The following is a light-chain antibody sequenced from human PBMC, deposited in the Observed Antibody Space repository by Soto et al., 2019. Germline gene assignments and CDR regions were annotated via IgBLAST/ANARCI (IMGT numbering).Light chain of an antibody. J-gene: IGLJ1*01. V-gene: IGLV2-14*01. CDR3: SSYTSSSTLYV. CDR1: SSDVGNYNF. Sequence: QSALTQPPSVSGSPGQSVTISCTITSSDVGNYNFVSWYQQHPGKAPKLMIYGVTNRPSGVSHRFSGSKSGNTASLTISGLQAEDEADYYCSSYTSSSTLYVFGTGTKLTVL. CDR2: GVT.